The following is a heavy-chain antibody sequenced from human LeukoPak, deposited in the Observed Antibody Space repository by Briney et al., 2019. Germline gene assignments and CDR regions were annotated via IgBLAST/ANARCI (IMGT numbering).Heavy chain of an antibody. J-gene: IGHJ3*02. CDR3: TTEGYTYGYHSFDI. Sequence: PGGSLRLSCAASGFTFSSYWMHWVRQAPGKGLVWVSRINSDGSSTSYADSVKGRFTISRDNAKNTLYLQMNSLKTEDAAVYYCTTEGYTYGYHSFDIWGQGTMVTVSS. V-gene: IGHV3-74*01. D-gene: IGHD5-18*01. CDR1: GFTFSSYW. CDR2: INSDGSST.